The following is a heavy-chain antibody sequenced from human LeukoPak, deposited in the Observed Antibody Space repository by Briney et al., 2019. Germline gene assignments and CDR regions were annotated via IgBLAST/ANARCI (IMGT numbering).Heavy chain of an antibody. CDR3: ARQLLWFGELHFDY. D-gene: IGHD3-10*01. J-gene: IGHJ4*02. V-gene: IGHV4-31*03. CDR1: GGSISSGGYY. CDR2: IYYSGST. Sequence: PSETLSLTCTVSGGSISSGGYYWSWIRQHPGKGLEWIGYIYYSGSTYYNPSLKSRVTISVDTSKNQFSLKLSSVTAADTAVYYCARQLLWFGELHFDYWGQGTLATVSS.